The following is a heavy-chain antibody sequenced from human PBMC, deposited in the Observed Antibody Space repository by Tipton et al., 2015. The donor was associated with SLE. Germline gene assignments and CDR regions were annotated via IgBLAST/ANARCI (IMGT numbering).Heavy chain of an antibody. CDR3: VICSPAGCAYFDY. CDR1: GGSISSYY. V-gene: IGHV4-4*08. Sequence: TLSLTCTVSGGSISSYYWSWSRQPPGKGLEWIWYIYTSGSTNYNPPLKSRVTISVDTSKNQFSLKLSSVTAADTAVYYCVICSPAGCAYFDYWGQGRLVTVSS. D-gene: IGHD2-15*01. J-gene: IGHJ4*02. CDR2: IYTSGST.